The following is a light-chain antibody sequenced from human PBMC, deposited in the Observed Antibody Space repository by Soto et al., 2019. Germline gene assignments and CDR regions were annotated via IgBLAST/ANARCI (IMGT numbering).Light chain of an antibody. CDR2: WAS. CDR1: QSVLYSSNNKNY. Sequence: DIVMTQSPDSLAVSLGERATINCKSSQSVLYSSNNKNYLAWYHQKPGHPPKLLIYWASTREFGVPDRFSGSGSGTDFTLTISSLQAEDVAVYYCQQYYTTPLTFGPGTKVDIK. CDR3: QQYYTTPLT. V-gene: IGKV4-1*01. J-gene: IGKJ3*01.